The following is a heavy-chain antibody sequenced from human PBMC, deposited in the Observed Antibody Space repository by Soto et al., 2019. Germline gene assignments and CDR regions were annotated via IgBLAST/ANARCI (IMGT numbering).Heavy chain of an antibody. CDR1: GFTFSDHY. J-gene: IGHJ4*02. D-gene: IGHD2-15*01. CDR2: IRNKPKTYTT. CDR3: VTPGHGGLAFDY. Sequence: GGSLRLSXVVSGFTFSDHYMDWVRQAPGKGLEWVGRIRNKPKTYTTDYAASVKGRLTISRDDSKNSLYLQMNSLKAEDTAVYYCVTPGHGGLAFDYWGQGTLVTVSS. V-gene: IGHV3-72*01.